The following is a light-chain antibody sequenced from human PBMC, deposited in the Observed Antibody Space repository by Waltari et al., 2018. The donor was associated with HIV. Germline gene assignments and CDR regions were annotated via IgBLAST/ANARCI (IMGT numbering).Light chain of an antibody. CDR1: SRHSTSA. V-gene: IGLV4-69*01. CDR2: LHHNASH. Sequence: QLVVTQSPSASASLGASVKIPCTLSSRHSTSAIAWHQQRPDKPPRYLMKLHHNASHIKGDGIPNRFSGSSSGAERYLTISSLQSEDEADYYCQTWDTGIQVFGGGTKLTVL. CDR3: QTWDTGIQV. J-gene: IGLJ3*02.